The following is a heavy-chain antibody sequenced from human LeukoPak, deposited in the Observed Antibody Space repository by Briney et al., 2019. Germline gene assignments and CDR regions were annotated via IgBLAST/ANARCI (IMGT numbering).Heavy chain of an antibody. CDR2: INPSDGST. J-gene: IGHJ4*02. CDR3: ARDVAREFDY. V-gene: IGHV1-46*01. CDR1: GYTFTNNY. Sequence: ASVKVSCKASGYTFTNNYLHWVRQAPGQGLEWMGVINPSDGSTNYAQKYQDRVTMTRDTSTRTVYMQLSSLRSDDTAVYYCARDVAREFDYWGQGTLVTVSS.